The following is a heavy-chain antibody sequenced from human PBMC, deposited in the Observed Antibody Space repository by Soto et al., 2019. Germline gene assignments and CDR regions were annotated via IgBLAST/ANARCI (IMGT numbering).Heavy chain of an antibody. CDR2: IYHSGST. V-gene: IGHV4-4*02. CDR1: GGSISSSNW. D-gene: IGHD6-13*01. Sequence: LSLTCAVSGGSISSSNWWSWVRQPPGKGLEWIGEIYHSGSTNYNPSLKSRVTISVDKSKNQFSLKLSSVTAADTAVYYCAKAKSIAAAGTNYYYGMDVWGQGTTVTVSS. CDR3: AKAKSIAAAGTNYYYGMDV. J-gene: IGHJ6*02.